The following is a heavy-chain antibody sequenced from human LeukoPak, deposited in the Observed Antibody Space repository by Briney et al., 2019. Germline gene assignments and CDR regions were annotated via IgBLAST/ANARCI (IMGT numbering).Heavy chain of an antibody. V-gene: IGHV3-11*01. Sequence: GGSLRLSCAASGFTFSDYYMSWIRQAPGKGLEWVSYISSSGSTIYYADSVKGRFTISRDNAKNSLYLQMNSLRAEDTAVYYCARDLYDSSGYYYVAGTHDYWGQGTLVTVSS. D-gene: IGHD3-22*01. CDR3: ARDLYDSSGYYYVAGTHDY. CDR1: GFTFSDYY. J-gene: IGHJ4*02. CDR2: ISSSGSTI.